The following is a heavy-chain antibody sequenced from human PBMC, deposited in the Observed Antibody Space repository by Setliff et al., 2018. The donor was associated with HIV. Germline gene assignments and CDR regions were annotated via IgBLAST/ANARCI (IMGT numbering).Heavy chain of an antibody. V-gene: IGHV1-69*13. CDR1: GDTLTNYA. CDR3: ARDCRVGWVFTYGMDV. CDR2: IIPLFGTE. Sequence: SVKVSCKAYGDTLTNYALSWVRQAPGQGLEWMGGIIPLFGTEDYAQKFQGRVTITADESTSTAYMELSSLRSEDTAVYYCARDCRVGWVFTYGMDVWGQGTLVTVSS. D-gene: IGHD6-13*01. J-gene: IGHJ6*02.